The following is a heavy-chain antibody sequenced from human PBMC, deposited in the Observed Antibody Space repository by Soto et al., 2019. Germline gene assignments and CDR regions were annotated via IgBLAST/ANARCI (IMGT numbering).Heavy chain of an antibody. V-gene: IGHV4-34*01. J-gene: IGHJ4*02. D-gene: IGHD5-12*01. CDR3: ARGPRYSGYDYYFDY. CDR1: GGSFSCYY. CDR2: INHSGST. Sequence: SETLSLTCAVYGGSFSCYYWSWIRQPPGKGLEWIGEINHSGSTNYNPSLKSRVTISVDTSKNQFSLKLSSVTAADTAVYYCARGPRYSGYDYYFDYWGQGTLVTVSS.